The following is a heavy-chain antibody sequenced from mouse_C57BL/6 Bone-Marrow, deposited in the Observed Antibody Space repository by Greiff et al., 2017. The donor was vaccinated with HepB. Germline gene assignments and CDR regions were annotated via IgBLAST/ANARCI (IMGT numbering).Heavy chain of an antibody. D-gene: IGHD2-3*01. CDR1: GFTFSDAW. CDR2: IRNKANNHAT. V-gene: IGHV6-6*01. J-gene: IGHJ4*01. Sequence: EVKLVESGGGLVQPGGSMKLSCAASGFTFSDAWMDWVRQSPEKGLEWVAEIRNKANNHATYYAESVKGRFTISRDDSKSSVYLQMNSLRAEDTGIYYCTRGGYSYYAMDYWGQGTSATVSS. CDR3: TRGGYSYYAMDY.